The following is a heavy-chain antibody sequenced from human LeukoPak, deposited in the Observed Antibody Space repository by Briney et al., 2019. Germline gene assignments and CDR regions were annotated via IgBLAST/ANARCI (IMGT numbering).Heavy chain of an antibody. V-gene: IGHV3-30*04. Sequence: GGSLRLSCAASGFTFSSYAMHWVRQAPGKGLEWVAVISYDGSNKYYADSVKGRFTISRDNSKNTLYLQMNSLRAEDTAVYYCARSSWPSRKYGDYGSSYYYYGMDVWGQGTTVTVS. CDR2: ISYDGSNK. CDR1: GFTFSSYA. CDR3: ARSSWPSRKYGDYGSSYYYYGMDV. D-gene: IGHD4-17*01. J-gene: IGHJ6*02.